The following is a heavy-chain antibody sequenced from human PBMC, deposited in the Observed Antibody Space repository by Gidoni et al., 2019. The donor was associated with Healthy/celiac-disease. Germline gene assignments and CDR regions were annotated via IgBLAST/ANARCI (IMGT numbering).Heavy chain of an antibody. Sequence: EVQLLESGGGLVQPGGSLRRSCAASGVTFSSYAMSWVRQAPGKGLEWVSAIGGSGGSTYYADSVKGRFTISRDNSKNTLYLQMNSLRAEDTAVYYCAKNPTIFGVDWFDPWGQGTLVTVSS. CDR3: AKNPTIFGVDWFDP. CDR1: GVTFSSYA. CDR2: IGGSGGST. D-gene: IGHD3-3*01. V-gene: IGHV3-23*01. J-gene: IGHJ5*02.